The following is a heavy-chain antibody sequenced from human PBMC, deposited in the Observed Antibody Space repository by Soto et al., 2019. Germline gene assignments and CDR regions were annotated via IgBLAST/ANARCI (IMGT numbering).Heavy chain of an antibody. D-gene: IGHD3-10*01. CDR1: GFTFGDYA. Sequence: GGSLRLSCTASGFTFGDYAMSWFRQAPGKGLEWVGFIRSKAYGGTTEYAASVKGRFTISRDDSKSIAYLQMNSLKTEDTAVYYCIRVLFPLLAVGDYYYGMDVWGQGTTVTVSS. CDR3: IRVLFPLLAVGDYYYGMDV. J-gene: IGHJ6*02. CDR2: IRSKAYGGTT. V-gene: IGHV3-49*03.